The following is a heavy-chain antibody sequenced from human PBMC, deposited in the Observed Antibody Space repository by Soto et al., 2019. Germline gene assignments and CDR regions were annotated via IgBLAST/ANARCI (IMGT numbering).Heavy chain of an antibody. CDR1: GASITSGNYY. D-gene: IGHD6-13*01. CDR3: ARYNAASGTYYFDF. CDR2: SSYTGNT. J-gene: IGHJ4*02. V-gene: IGHV4-39*07. Sequence: SETLSLTCTVSGASITSGNYYWDWIRQPPGKGLQWIGSSSYTGNTYFNPSLRSRVTISVDTSNNQFSLRLTSVTAADTAVYYCARYNAASGTYYFDFWGQGALVTVSS.